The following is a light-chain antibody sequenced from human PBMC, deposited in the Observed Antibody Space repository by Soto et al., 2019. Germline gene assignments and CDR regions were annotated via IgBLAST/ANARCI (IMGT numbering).Light chain of an antibody. J-gene: IGLJ2*01. CDR2: NVN. Sequence: QSALTQVASVSGSPGQSITISCTGTSSDVGGYDYVSWYQQHPGKAPKLMIYNVNYRPSGVSDRFSGSNSGDTASLTISGLQAEDEANYSCSSSTNTNTVVFGGGTKVTVL. CDR1: SSDVGGYDY. CDR3: SSSTNTNTVV. V-gene: IGLV2-14*03.